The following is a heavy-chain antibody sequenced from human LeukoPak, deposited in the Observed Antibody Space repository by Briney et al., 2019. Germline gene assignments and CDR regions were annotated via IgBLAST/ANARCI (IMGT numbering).Heavy chain of an antibody. Sequence: ASVRVSCKASGYTFTSYGISWVRQAPGQGLEWMGWMSVYNGNTNYAQKVQGRVTMTADTSTNTAYMDLRSLKLEDTAVYYCARDLHGGRVGVAWGQGTLVSVSS. D-gene: IGHD1-26*01. V-gene: IGHV1-18*01. J-gene: IGHJ4*02. CDR3: ARDLHGGRVGVA. CDR2: MSVYNGNT. CDR1: GYTFTSYG.